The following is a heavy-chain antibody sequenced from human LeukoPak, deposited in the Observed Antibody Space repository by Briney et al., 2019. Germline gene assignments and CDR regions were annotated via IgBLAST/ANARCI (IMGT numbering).Heavy chain of an antibody. J-gene: IGHJ4*02. CDR2: TSDSGDST. D-gene: IGHD4-17*01. Sequence: GGSLRLSCAASGFTFSSHVMSWVRQAPGKGLEWVSGTSDSGDSTSYADSVKGRLTISRDNSKSTLYLQMNSLRAEDTAVYYCASTGYGVRDYWGQGTLVTVSS. V-gene: IGHV3-23*01. CDR1: GFTFSSHV. CDR3: ASTGYGVRDY.